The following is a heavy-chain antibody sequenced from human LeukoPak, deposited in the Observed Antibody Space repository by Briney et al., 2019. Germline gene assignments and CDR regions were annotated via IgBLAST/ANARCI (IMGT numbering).Heavy chain of an antibody. D-gene: IGHD3-10*01. V-gene: IGHV4-59*01. CDR1: GGSINTYY. Sequence: SETLSLTCTVSGGSINTYYWSWIRQPPGKGLEWIGYIYHSESTNYNPSLKSRVTISGDTSKNQFSLKLSSVTAADTAVYYCARILGGNHGPSFDYWGQGTLVTVSS. CDR3: ARILGGNHGPSFDY. CDR2: IYHSEST. J-gene: IGHJ4*02.